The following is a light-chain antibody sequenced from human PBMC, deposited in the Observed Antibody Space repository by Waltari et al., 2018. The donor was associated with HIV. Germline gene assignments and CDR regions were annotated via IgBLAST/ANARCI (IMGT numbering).Light chain of an antibody. Sequence: QSALTQPASVSGSPGPSITISCTGTSSDVGGYKSVSWYQHLPGKAPKLLISEVTNRPSGVSDLFSGSKSGNTASLTISGLQAEDEADYYCSSYTTDSTLVFGAGTKLTVL. CDR2: EVT. J-gene: IGLJ3*02. CDR1: SSDVGGYKS. CDR3: SSYTTDSTLV. V-gene: IGLV2-14*01.